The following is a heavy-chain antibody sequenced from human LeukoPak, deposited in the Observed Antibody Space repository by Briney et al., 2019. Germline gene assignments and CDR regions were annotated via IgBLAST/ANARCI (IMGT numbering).Heavy chain of an antibody. Sequence: ASVKVSCKASGGTFSSYAISWVRQAPGQGLEWMGGIIPIFGTANYAQKFQGRVTITADKSTSTAYMELSSLRSEDTAVYYCARALGNYYDSSGYYFDYWGQGTLVTVSS. J-gene: IGHJ4*02. V-gene: IGHV1-69*06. CDR2: IIPIFGTA. CDR1: GGTFSSYA. CDR3: ARALGNYYDSSGYYFDY. D-gene: IGHD3-22*01.